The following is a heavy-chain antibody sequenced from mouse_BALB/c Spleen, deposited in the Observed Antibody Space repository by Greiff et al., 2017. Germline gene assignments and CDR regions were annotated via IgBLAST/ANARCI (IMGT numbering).Heavy chain of an antibody. Sequence: VHLVESGAELVRPGTSVKVSCKASGYAFTNYLIEWVKQRPGQGLEWIGVINPGSGGTNYNEKFKGKATLTADKSSSTAYMQLSSLTSDDSAVYFCARQLFFDYWGQGTTLTVSS. CDR1: GYAFTNYL. V-gene: IGHV1-54*01. D-gene: IGHD4-1*02. J-gene: IGHJ2*01. CDR2: INPGSGGT. CDR3: ARQLFFDY.